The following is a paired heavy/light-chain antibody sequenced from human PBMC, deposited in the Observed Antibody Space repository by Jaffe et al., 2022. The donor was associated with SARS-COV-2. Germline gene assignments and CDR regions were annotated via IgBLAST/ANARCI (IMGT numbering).Heavy chain of an antibody. V-gene: IGHV3-23*01. J-gene: IGHJ4*02. Sequence: EVQLLDSGGGLVQPGGSLRLSCAASGFTLSSYAVSWVRQAPGRGLQWVSSITNGDGTHYADSVKGRFIISRDNSKNTLYLQMNSLRAEDTAVYYCAKSWRRYDSRGYYAFDYWGQGSLVTVST. CDR2: ITNGDGT. D-gene: IGHD3-22*01. CDR1: GFTLSSYA. CDR3: AKSWRRYDSRGYYAFDY.
Light chain of an antibody. V-gene: IGKV3-11*01. J-gene: IGKJ4*01. CDR3: QQHSDWPLT. CDR2: DAS. Sequence: EIVLTQSPATLSLSPGERATLSCRASQNVNKHLAWYQQKPGQAPRLLIYDASNRATGIPARFSGSGTGTDFTLTISSLEPEDFAVFYCQQHSDWPLTFGGGTKVEIK. CDR1: QNVNKH.